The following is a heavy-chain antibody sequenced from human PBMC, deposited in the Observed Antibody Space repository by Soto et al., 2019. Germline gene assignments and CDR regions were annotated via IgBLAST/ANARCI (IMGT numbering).Heavy chain of an antibody. CDR2: IYSGGST. V-gene: IGHV3-66*01. CDR3: ASNAEYGSSADAFDI. Sequence: EVQLVESGGGLVQPGGSLRLSCAASGFTVSSNYMSWVRQAPGKGLEWVSVIYSGGSTYYADSVKDRFTNSRDNSKNTLYLQMNSLRAEDTAVYYCASNAEYGSSADAFDIWGQGTMVTVSS. CDR1: GFTVSSNY. J-gene: IGHJ3*02. D-gene: IGHD6-6*01.